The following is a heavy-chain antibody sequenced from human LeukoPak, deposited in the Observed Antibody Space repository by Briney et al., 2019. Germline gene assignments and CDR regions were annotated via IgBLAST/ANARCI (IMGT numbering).Heavy chain of an antibody. CDR3: ARRGRIVTTHYYYGMDV. CDR2: IYYSGST. Sequence: SQTLSLTCTVSGGSISSGGYYWSWIRQHPGKGLEWIGYIYYSGSTYYNPSLRSRLTISVDTSKNQFSPKLSSVTAADTAVYYCARRGRIVTTHYYYGMDVWGQGTTVTVSS. V-gene: IGHV4-31*03. D-gene: IGHD5-12*01. J-gene: IGHJ6*02. CDR1: GGSISSGGYY.